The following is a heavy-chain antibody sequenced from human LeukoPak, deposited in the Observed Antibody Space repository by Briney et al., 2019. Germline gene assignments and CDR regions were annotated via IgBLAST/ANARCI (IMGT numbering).Heavy chain of an antibody. CDR1: GFTFSSYA. D-gene: IGHD3-22*01. CDR3: AKDMKPQYYYDSRGYYYFDY. J-gene: IGHJ4*02. CDR2: ISGSGGST. V-gene: IGHV3-23*01. Sequence: GGSLRLSCAASGFTFSSYAMSWVRRAPGKGLEWVSAISGSGGSTYYADSVKGRFTISRDNSKNTLYLQMNSLRAEDTAVYYCAKDMKPQYYYDSRGYYYFDYWGQGTLVTVSS.